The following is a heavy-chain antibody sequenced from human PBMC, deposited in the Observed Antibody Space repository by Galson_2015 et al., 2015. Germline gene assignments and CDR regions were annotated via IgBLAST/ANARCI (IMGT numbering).Heavy chain of an antibody. CDR1: GFTFSRYG. Sequence: SLRLSCAASGFTFSRYGLNWVRQAPGKGLEYVSAISSCRGYIYYADSVKGRFTISRDNAKNSLYLQMTSLRAEDTAVYYCAKGGGYCSSIGRYHGYWGQGTLVTVSS. CDR2: ISSCRGYI. V-gene: IGHV3-21*01. D-gene: IGHD2-2*01. CDR3: AKGGGYCSSIGRYHGY. J-gene: IGHJ4*02.